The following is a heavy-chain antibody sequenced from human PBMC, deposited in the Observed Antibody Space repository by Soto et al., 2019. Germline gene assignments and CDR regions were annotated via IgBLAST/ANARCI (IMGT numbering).Heavy chain of an antibody. V-gene: IGHV1-69*01. CDR1: GGTFSSYA. J-gene: IGHJ3*02. CDR2: IIPIFGTA. CDR3: ARDKQYGGNFDAYDI. Sequence: QVQLVPSGAEVKKPGASVKVSCKASGGTFSSYAISWVRQAPGHGLVWMGGIIPIFGTANYAQKFQGRVTSTADESTSTAYRELSSLRSEDTAVYYCARDKQYGGNFDAYDIWGQGTMVTVSS. D-gene: IGHD2-21*02.